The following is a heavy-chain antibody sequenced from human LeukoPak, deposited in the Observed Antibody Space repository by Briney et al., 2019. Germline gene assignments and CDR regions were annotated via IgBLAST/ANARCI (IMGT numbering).Heavy chain of an antibody. J-gene: IGHJ4*02. V-gene: IGHV3-21*01. D-gene: IGHD3-10*01. Sequence: PGGSLRLSCAASGFTFSRYTMNWVRQAPGKGLEWVSSISTSSSYIYYADSVKGRFTISRDNARNSLYLQMNSLRAEDTAVYYCARITMVRGAHDYWGQGTLVTVSS. CDR1: GFTFSRYT. CDR2: ISTSSSYI. CDR3: ARITMVRGAHDY.